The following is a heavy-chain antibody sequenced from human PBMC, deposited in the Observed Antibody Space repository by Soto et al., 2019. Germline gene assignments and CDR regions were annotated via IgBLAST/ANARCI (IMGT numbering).Heavy chain of an antibody. D-gene: IGHD5-12*01. CDR3: ATRSAGSGYGHFDG. V-gene: IGHV4-31*03. Sequence: SETLSLTCTVSGDSISSGGYYWSWIRQHPGKGLEWIGNIYYSGSTYYSPSLKSRLTMSVDTSKNQFSLKLNSVTAADTAVYHCATRSAGSGYGHFDGWRQGTLVTSPQ. CDR1: GDSISSGGYY. CDR2: IYYSGST. J-gene: IGHJ4*02.